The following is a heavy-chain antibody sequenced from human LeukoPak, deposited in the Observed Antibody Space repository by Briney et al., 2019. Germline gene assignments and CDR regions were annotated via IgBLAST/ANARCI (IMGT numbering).Heavy chain of an antibody. CDR2: IRSKAYGGTT. D-gene: IGHD3-3*01. J-gene: IGHJ6*03. CDR1: GFTFGDYA. CDR3: TRDPDFWSDLYYMDV. V-gene: IGHV3-49*04. Sequence: GGSLRLSCTASGFTFGDYAMSWVRQAPGKGLEWVGFIRSKAYGGTTEYAASVKGRFTISRDDSKSIAYLQMSSLKTEDTAVYYCTRDPDFWSDLYYMDVWGKGTTVTVSS.